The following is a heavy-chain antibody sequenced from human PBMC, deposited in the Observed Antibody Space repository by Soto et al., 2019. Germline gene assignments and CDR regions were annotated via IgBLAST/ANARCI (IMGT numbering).Heavy chain of an antibody. D-gene: IGHD3-9*01. CDR2: ISWNSASI. CDR1: GFTFDDYA. J-gene: IGHJ3*02. CDR3: AKDKLDAPKAFDI. Sequence: GGSLRLSCAASGFTFDDYAMHWVRQAPGKGLEWVSGISWNSASIVYADSVKGRFTISRDNAKNSLYLQMNSLRAEDTALYYCAKDKLDAPKAFDIWGQGTMVTVSS. V-gene: IGHV3-9*01.